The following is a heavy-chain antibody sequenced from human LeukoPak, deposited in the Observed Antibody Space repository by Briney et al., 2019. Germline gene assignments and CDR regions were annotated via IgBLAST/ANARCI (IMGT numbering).Heavy chain of an antibody. CDR3: ARGRDYDILTGYYTGFFRFDY. CDR1: GGSISSYY. J-gene: IGHJ4*02. Sequence: SETLSLTCTVSGGSISSYYWSWIRQPPGKGLEWIGYIYYSGSTNYNPSLKSRVTISVDTSKNQFSLKLSSVTAADTAVYYCARGRDYDILTGYYTGFFRFDYWGQGTLVTVSS. D-gene: IGHD3-9*01. V-gene: IGHV4-59*12. CDR2: IYYSGST.